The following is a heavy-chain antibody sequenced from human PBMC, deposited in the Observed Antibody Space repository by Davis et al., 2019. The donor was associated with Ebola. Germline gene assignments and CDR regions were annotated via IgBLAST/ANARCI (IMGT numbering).Heavy chain of an antibody. CDR3: ARGRRNLIY. CDR1: GGSLSGYY. D-gene: IGHD3-9*01. CDR2: VNDSGST. J-gene: IGHJ4*02. Sequence: MPGGSLRLSCAVYGGSLSGYYWSWIRQPPGKGLEWIGEVNDSGSTNYNPSLKSRVIMSSDTSKNQFSLKLSSVTAADTAVYYCARGRRNLIYWGRGTLVTVSS. V-gene: IGHV4-34*01.